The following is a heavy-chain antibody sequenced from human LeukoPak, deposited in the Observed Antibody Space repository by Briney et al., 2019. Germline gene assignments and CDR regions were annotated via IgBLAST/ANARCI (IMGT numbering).Heavy chain of an antibody. CDR3: ARGAGVLWFRELLSFDY. CDR1: GGSISSYY. V-gene: IGHV4-59*01. Sequence: PSETLSLTCTVSGGSISSYYWSWIRRPPGKGLEWIGYIYYSGSTNYNPSLKSRVTISVDTSKNQFSLKLSSVTAADTAVYYCARGAGVLWFRELLSFDYWGQGTLVTVSS. CDR2: IYYSGST. J-gene: IGHJ4*02. D-gene: IGHD3-10*01.